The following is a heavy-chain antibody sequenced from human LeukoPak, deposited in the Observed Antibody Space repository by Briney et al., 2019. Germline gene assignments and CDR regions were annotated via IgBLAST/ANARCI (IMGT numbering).Heavy chain of an antibody. V-gene: IGHV3-64D*09. J-gene: IGHJ4*02. CDR2: ITSNGGTT. D-gene: IGHD2/OR15-2a*01. Sequence: GGSLRLSCSASGFTFSSYAMHWVRQAPGKGLQYVSAITSNGGTTYYAESVKGRFTISRDNSKNTLHLQMSSLRAEDTAVYYCVKDVTSGTARGYWGQGTLVTVSS. CDR1: GFTFSSYA. CDR3: VKDVTSGTARGY.